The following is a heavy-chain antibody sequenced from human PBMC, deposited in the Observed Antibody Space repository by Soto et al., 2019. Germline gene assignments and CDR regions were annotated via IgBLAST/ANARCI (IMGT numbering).Heavy chain of an antibody. J-gene: IGHJ6*02. CDR2: IYYSGST. CDR1: GGSISSGGYY. V-gene: IGHV4-31*03. CDR3: ATTGLEWLRGASYYCMDV. Sequence: QVQLQESGPGLVKPSQTLSLTCTVSGGSISSGGYYWSWIRQHPGNGPEWIGYIYYSGSTYYNPSLQSRVTISVDTSKNQFSLKLSSVTAADTAVYYCATTGLEWLRGASYYCMDVWGQGTTVTVSS. D-gene: IGHD3-3*01.